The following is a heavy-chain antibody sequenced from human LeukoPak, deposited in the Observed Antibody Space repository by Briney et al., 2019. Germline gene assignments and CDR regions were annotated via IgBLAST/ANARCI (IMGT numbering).Heavy chain of an antibody. CDR3: ASQYTSSRIFDD. V-gene: IGHV3-21*01. CDR1: GFTFSSYS. J-gene: IGHJ4*02. D-gene: IGHD6-13*01. Sequence: PGGSLRLSCAASGFTFSSYSMNWVRQAPGKGLEWVSSISSSSTYIYYADSVKGRFTVSRDNAKNSLYLQMNSLRAKDTAVYFCASQYTSSRIFDDWGQGTLVTVSS. CDR2: ISSSSTYI.